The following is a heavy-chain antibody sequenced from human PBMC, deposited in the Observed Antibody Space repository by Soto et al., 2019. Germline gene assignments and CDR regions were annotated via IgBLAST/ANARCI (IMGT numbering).Heavy chain of an antibody. D-gene: IGHD1-26*01. CDR2: IYYSGST. CDR3: ARAISGSAFDY. CDR1: GGSISSSSYY. V-gene: IGHV4-39*01. J-gene: IGHJ4*02. Sequence: SETLSLTCTVSGGSISSSSYYWGWIRQPPGKGLEWIGSIYYSGSTYYNPSLKSRVTISVDTSKNQFSLKLSSVTAADPAVYYCARAISGSAFDYWGQGTLVTVSS.